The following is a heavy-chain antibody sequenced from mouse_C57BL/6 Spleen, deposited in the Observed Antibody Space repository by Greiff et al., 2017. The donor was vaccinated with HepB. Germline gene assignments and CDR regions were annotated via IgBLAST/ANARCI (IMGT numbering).Heavy chain of an antibody. CDR3: ARDTTVVATGEYFDV. Sequence: VQGVESGAELAKPGASVKLSCKASGYTFTSYWMHWVKQRPGQGLEWIGYINPSSGYTKYNQKFKDKATLTADKSSSTAYMQLSSLTYEDSAVYYCARDTTVVATGEYFDVWGTGTTVTVSS. J-gene: IGHJ1*03. CDR2: INPSSGYT. CDR1: GYTFTSYW. V-gene: IGHV1-7*01. D-gene: IGHD1-1*01.